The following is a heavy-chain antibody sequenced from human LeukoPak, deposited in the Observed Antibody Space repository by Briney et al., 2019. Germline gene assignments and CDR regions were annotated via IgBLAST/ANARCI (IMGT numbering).Heavy chain of an antibody. CDR3: ARANFLYCSSSTCLFDY. D-gene: IGHD2-2*01. CDR1: GYTCTDYY. J-gene: IGHJ4*02. Sequence: GASVTVSCKASGYTCTDYYMHWVRQAPGQGLEWMXWINPNDGDTNYAQKFQGRVTMTRDTSISTAHMEVSRLRSDDTAVYYCARANFLYCSSSTCLFDYWGQGTLVTVSS. CDR2: INPNDGDT. V-gene: IGHV1-2*02.